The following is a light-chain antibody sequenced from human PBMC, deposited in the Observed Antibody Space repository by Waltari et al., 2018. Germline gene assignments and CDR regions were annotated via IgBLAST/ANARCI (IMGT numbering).Light chain of an antibody. Sequence: AIQLTQSPSSLSASVGHRITIPCRASQDIARALAWYVQKPGKAPQLLIYDASTLESGVPSRFSGSGSGTDFTLSISGLQPEDFATYYCQQFINYPLTFGPGTTVDIK. CDR1: QDIARA. V-gene: IGKV1D-13*01. J-gene: IGKJ3*01. CDR2: DAS. CDR3: QQFINYPLT.